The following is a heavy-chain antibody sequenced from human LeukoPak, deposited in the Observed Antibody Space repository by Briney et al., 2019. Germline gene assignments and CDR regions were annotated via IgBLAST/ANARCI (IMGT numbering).Heavy chain of an antibody. D-gene: IGHD3-10*01. CDR1: GFTFSSYT. J-gene: IGHJ2*01. CDR3: ARDGKADYYGSGNPPRYWYFDL. V-gene: IGHV3-21*01. CDR2: ISSSSSYI. Sequence: KSGGSLRLSCAASGFTFSSYTMNWVRQAPGKGLGWVSSISSSSSYIYYADSVKDRFTISRDNAKNSLYLQMNSLRAEDTAVYYCARDGKADYYGSGNPPRYWYFDLWGRGTLVTVSS.